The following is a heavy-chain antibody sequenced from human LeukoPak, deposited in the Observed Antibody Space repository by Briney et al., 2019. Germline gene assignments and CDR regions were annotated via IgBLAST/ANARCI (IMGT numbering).Heavy chain of an antibody. D-gene: IGHD6-13*01. CDR2: ISAYNGNT. J-gene: IGHJ4*02. CDR1: GYTFTSYG. V-gene: IGHV1-18*01. Sequence: ASVKVSCKASGYTFTSYGISWVRQAPGQGLEWMGWISAYNGNTNYAQRLQGRVTMTTDTSTSTAYMELRSLRSDDTAVYYCARSPDLGSSMAWWGQGTLVTVSS. CDR3: ARSPDLGSSMAW.